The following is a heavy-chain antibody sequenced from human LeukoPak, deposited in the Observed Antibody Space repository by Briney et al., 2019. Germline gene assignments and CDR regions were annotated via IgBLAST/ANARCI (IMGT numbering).Heavy chain of an antibody. CDR2: IYSDGST. D-gene: IGHD6-19*01. Sequence: GGSLRLSCAASGFTVSSSYMSWVRQGEGLEWVSVIYSDGSTYYADSVKGRFTISRDNSKNTLYPKMNSRRAEDTAVYYCAGLHLTYSGGWYWVDYWGQGTLVTVSS. CDR1: GFTVSSSY. V-gene: IGHV3-66*04. CDR3: AGLHLTYSGGWYWVDY. J-gene: IGHJ4*02.